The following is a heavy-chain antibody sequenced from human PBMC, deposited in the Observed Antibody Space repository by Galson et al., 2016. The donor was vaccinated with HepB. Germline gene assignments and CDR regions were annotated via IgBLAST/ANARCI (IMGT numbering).Heavy chain of an antibody. CDR1: EFTFSTYD. D-gene: IGHD2-15*01. CDR3: AKDHCRGWSYDY. CDR2: IGTADDP. Sequence: SLRLSCAASEFTFSTYDMHWVRQRTGKGLEWVSPIGTADDPYYPGSVKGRFTISRDNAKNSLYLEMNSLRVEDTAVYYCAKDHCRGWSYDYWGQGILVTVSS. J-gene: IGHJ4*02. V-gene: IGHV3-13*05.